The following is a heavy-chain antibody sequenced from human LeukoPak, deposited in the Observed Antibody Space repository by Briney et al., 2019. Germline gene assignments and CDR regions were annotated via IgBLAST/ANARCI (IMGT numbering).Heavy chain of an antibody. V-gene: IGHV1-69*01. CDR3: AREGPGPYYYYYMDV. CDR2: IIPIFGTA. Sequence: SVKVSCKASGGTFSSYAISWVRQAPGQGLEWMGGIIPIFGTANYAQKFQGRVTITADESTSTAYMELSSLRSEDTAVYYCAREGPGPYYYYYMDVWGKGTTVTISS. CDR1: GGTFSSYA. J-gene: IGHJ6*03.